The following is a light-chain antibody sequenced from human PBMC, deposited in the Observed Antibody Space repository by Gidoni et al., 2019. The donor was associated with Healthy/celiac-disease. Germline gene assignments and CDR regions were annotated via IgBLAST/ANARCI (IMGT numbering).Light chain of an antibody. CDR2: EGS. CDR3: CSYAGSSTV. V-gene: IGLV2-23*03. CDR1: SSDVGSYNL. Sequence: QSALTQPPSVPGSPGQSTTISCTGTSSDVGSYNLVSWYQQHPGKAPKLMIYEGSKRPSGVSNRFSGSKSGNTASLTISGLQAEDEADYYCCSYAGSSTVFGTGTKVTVL. J-gene: IGLJ1*01.